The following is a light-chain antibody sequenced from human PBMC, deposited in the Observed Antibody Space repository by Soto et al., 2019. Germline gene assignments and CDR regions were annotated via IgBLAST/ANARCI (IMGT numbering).Light chain of an antibody. J-gene: IGKJ4*01. Sequence: DIQMTQSPSSLSASVGDRVTTTCRASQSIDKYVNWYQQKPGKGPNLLIYAASNLRTGVPSRFSCSGTGTDFTVSIRSLLPADFATYFCQQSNSTPSLTFGGGTKVDIK. CDR3: QQSNSTPSLT. V-gene: IGKV1-39*01. CDR2: AAS. CDR1: QSIDKY.